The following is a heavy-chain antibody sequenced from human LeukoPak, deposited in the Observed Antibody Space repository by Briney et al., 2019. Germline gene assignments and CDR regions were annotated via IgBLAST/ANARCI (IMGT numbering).Heavy chain of an antibody. CDR2: IIPIFGTA. CDR1: GGTFSSYA. CDR3: ARNADYGDYVGSFDY. Sequence: SVKVSCKASGGTFSSYAISWVRQAPGQGLEWMGRIIPIFGTANYAQKFQGRVTITTDESTSTAYMELSSLKASDTAMYYCARNADYGDYVGSFDYWGQGTLVTVSS. J-gene: IGHJ4*02. V-gene: IGHV1-69*05. D-gene: IGHD4-17*01.